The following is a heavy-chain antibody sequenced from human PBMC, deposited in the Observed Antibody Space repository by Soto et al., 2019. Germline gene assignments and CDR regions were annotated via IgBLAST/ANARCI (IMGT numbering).Heavy chain of an antibody. D-gene: IGHD3-3*01. CDR2: ISGSGGST. CDR3: AKDVTIFGVAIYYFDN. J-gene: IGHJ4*02. V-gene: IGHV3-23*01. CDR1: GFTFSSYA. Sequence: GGSLRLSCAASGFTFSSYAMSWVRQAPGKGLEWVSAISGSGGSTYYADSVKGRFTISRDNSKNTLYLQMNSLRAEDTAVYYCAKDVTIFGVAIYYFDNWGQGTLVTVSS.